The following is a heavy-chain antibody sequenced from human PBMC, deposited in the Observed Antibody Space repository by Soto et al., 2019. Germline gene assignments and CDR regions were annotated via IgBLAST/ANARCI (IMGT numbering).Heavy chain of an antibody. CDR1: GFTFSISW. CDR2: IGQDGSEK. J-gene: IGHJ6*02. V-gene: IGHV3-7*05. CDR3: SRRLEV. Sequence: QVVESGGGLVQPGGSRRISVAASGFTFSISWRDWFRQTPGKGLEWVANIGQDGSEKNYVDSVKGRFTISRDNAKNSLYLQMTSLRAEDTAVYFCSRRLEVWGQGTTVTVSS.